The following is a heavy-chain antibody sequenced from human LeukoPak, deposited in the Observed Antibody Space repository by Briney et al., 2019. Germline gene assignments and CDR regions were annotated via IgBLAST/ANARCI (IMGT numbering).Heavy chain of an antibody. D-gene: IGHD6-13*01. CDR1: GSTFSSYG. J-gene: IGHJ4*02. CDR3: AKDPSPYSSSWYNNYFDY. Sequence: GGSLRLSCAASGSTFSSYGMHWVRQVPGKGLEWVAVISYDGSNKYYADSVKGRFTISRDNSKNTLYLQMNSLRAEDTAVYYCAKDPSPYSSSWYNNYFDYWGQGTLVTVSS. V-gene: IGHV3-30*18. CDR2: ISYDGSNK.